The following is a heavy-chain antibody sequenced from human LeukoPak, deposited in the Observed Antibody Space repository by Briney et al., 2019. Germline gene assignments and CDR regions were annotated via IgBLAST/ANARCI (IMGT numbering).Heavy chain of an antibody. D-gene: IGHD1-1*01. CDR3: ARVAKERVGGVYYFDY. CDR2: IGTAGDT. CDR1: GFTYSDYD. J-gene: IGHJ4*02. Sequence: GGSLRLSCAASGFTYSDYDMHWVRQATGKGLEWVSAIGTAGDTYYTGSVKGRFTISREDAKNSLYLQMNSLRAGDTAVYYCARVAKERVGGVYYFDYWGQGTLVTVSS. V-gene: IGHV3-13*01.